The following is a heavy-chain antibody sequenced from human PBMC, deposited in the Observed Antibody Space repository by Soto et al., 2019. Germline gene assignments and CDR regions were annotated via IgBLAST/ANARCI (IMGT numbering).Heavy chain of an antibody. Sequence: SETLSLTCTVSGGSISSAYYWGWIRQAPGKGLEWIGSINYSGTTYYNPSLKSRVTISVDTSKNHFSLKLSSVTAADTALYYCSRRAPEGFDPWGQGTLVTVS. V-gene: IGHV4-39*02. CDR3: SRRAPEGFDP. CDR1: GGSISSAYY. CDR2: INYSGTT. J-gene: IGHJ5*02.